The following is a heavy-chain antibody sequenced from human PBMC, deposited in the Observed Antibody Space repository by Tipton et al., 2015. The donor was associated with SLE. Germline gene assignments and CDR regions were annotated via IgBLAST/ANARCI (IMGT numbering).Heavy chain of an antibody. J-gene: IGHJ5*02. CDR1: GGSISSGSYY. CDR2: IYTRGST. D-gene: IGHD2-2*01. CDR3: ARTWVVVPALFDP. V-gene: IGHV4-61*02. Sequence: TLSLTCTVSGGSISSGSYYWSWIRQPAGKGLEWIGRIYTRGSTNYNPPLKSRDTISVDTPKNQFPLKLSFGTAADTAVYYCARTWVVVPALFDPWGQGTLVTVSS.